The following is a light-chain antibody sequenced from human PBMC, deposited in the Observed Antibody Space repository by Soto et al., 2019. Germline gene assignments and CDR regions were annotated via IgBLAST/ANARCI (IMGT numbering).Light chain of an antibody. CDR2: GAS. Sequence: EMVLTQSPGTLSLSPGERATLSCRASQSVTSNYLAWYQQKPGQAHSLLIYGASARDTGIPDRFSVSGSVTGFALTISGLEPEDFPEYFCQHYASSPWTLGQGTKVEIK. CDR3: QHYASSPWT. CDR1: QSVTSNY. J-gene: IGKJ1*01. V-gene: IGKV3-20*01.